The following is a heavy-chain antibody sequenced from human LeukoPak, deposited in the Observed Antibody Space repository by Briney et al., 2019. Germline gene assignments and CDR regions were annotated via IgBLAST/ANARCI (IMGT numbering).Heavy chain of an antibody. CDR2: INPNSGST. CDR1: VYTFTSHY. V-gene: IGHV1-46*01. CDR3: ARSEYYGSGSFDY. Sequence: ASMKVSCKASVYTFTSHYINWVRQAPGQGLEWMGIINPNSGSTDYAQKFRGRVILTRDTSTSTFYMELSSLRSEDTAVYYCARSEYYGSGSFDYWGQGTLVTVSS. D-gene: IGHD3-10*01. J-gene: IGHJ4*02.